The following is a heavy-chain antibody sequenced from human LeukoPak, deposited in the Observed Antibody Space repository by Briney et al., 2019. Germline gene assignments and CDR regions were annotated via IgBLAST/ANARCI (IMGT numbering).Heavy chain of an antibody. Sequence: SETLSLTCTVSGGSISSHYWSWIRQPPGKGLEWIGYIYYSGSTNYNPSLKSRVTISVDTSKNQFSLKLSSVTAADTAVYYCARNRFLGYCSSTSCLSWFDPWGQGTLVTVSS. D-gene: IGHD2-2*01. CDR1: GGSISSHY. J-gene: IGHJ5*02. V-gene: IGHV4-59*11. CDR3: ARNRFLGYCSSTSCLSWFDP. CDR2: IYYSGST.